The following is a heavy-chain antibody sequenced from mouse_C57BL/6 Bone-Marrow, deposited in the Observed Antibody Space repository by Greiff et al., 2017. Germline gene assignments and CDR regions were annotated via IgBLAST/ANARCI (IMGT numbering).Heavy chain of an antibody. CDR2: ISSGGDYI. J-gene: IGHJ3*01. D-gene: IGHD1-1*01. V-gene: IGHV5-9-1*02. CDR3: TRERGYYYGSSSWFAY. CDR1: GFTFSSYA. Sequence: EVHLVESGEGLVKPGGSLKLSCAASGFTFSSYAMSWVRQTPEKRLEWVAYISSGGDYIYYADTVKGRFTISRDNARNTLYLQMSSLKSEDTAMYYCTRERGYYYGSSSWFAYWGQGTLVTVSA.